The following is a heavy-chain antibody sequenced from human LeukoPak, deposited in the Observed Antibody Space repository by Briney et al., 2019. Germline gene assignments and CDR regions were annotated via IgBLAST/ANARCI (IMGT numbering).Heavy chain of an antibody. D-gene: IGHD3-16*01. Sequence: GGSLRLSCAASGFTFDDYAMHWVRHAPGKGLEWVAVISYDGSNKYYADSVKGRFTISRDNSKNTLYLQMNSLRAEDTAVYYCASSPRFGVGGMDVWGQGTTVTVSS. V-gene: IGHV3-30*03. CDR2: ISYDGSNK. J-gene: IGHJ6*02. CDR1: GFTFDDYA. CDR3: ASSPRFGVGGMDV.